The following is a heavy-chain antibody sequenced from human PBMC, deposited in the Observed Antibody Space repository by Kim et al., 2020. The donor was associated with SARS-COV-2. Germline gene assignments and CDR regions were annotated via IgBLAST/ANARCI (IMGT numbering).Heavy chain of an antibody. V-gene: IGHV1-69*01. Sequence: FQGRVTITADESTSTAYMELSSLRSEDTAVYYCARSITIFGVVIIRYFDYWGQGTLVTVSS. J-gene: IGHJ4*02. D-gene: IGHD3-3*01. CDR3: ARSITIFGVVIIRYFDY.